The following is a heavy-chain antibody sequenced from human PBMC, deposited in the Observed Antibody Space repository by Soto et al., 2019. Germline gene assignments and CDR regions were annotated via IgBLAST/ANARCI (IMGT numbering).Heavy chain of an antibody. V-gene: IGHV3-74*01. J-gene: IGHJ6*02. D-gene: IGHD3-9*01. CDR3: ARPISPYKYDILTGYYILHYYYGMDV. CDR2: INSDGSST. CDR1: GFTFSSYW. Sequence: EVQLVESGGGLVQPGGSLRLSCAASGFTFSSYWMHWVRQAPGKGLVCVSRINSDGSSTSYADSVKGRFTISRDNAKNTLYLQMNSLRAEDTAVYYCARPISPYKYDILTGYYILHYYYGMDVWGQGTTVTVAS.